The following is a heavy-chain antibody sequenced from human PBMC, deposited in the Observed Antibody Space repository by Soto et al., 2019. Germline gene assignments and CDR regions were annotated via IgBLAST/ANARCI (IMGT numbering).Heavy chain of an antibody. CDR3: ARSYLKAYYYYYGMDV. CDR1: GYSFTSYW. J-gene: IGHJ6*01. Sequence: VSLKLSWKGCGYSFTSYWIFCVRQMPGKGLEWMGIIYPGDSDTRYSPSFQGQVTISADKSISTAYLQWSSLKASDTAMYYCARSYLKAYYYYYGMDVSGEGTTVTVSS. V-gene: IGHV5-51*01. CDR2: IYPGDSDT.